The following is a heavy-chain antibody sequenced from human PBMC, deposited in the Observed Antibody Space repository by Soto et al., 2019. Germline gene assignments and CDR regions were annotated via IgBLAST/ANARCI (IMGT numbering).Heavy chain of an antibody. CDR3: ARVSGSYYFGMDV. Sequence: QVQLQESGPGLVKPSGTLSLTCAVSGGSISSSYWWSWVRQPPGKGLEWIGEIYHSGSTNYNTSLTRRVTISVDKSKNQFSLKVTSVTAADTAVYYCARVSGSYYFGMDVWGQGTTVTVSS. CDR1: GGSISSSYW. CDR2: IYHSGST. J-gene: IGHJ6*02. V-gene: IGHV4-4*02.